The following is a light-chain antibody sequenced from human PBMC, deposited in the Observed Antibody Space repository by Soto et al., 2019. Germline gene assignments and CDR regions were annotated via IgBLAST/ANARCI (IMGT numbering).Light chain of an antibody. CDR1: QSLDTYT. J-gene: IGKJ5*01. CDR2: GAS. Sequence: EIVLTQSPVTLSLSPGEKATLPCRASQSLDTYTLAWYQQKPGQAPRLLIYGASTRAAAIPDRFSGSGSETDFTLTISGLRSEDSAVYFCPQYNNWPFSFGQGTRLEI. V-gene: IGKV3D-15*01. CDR3: PQYNNWPFS.